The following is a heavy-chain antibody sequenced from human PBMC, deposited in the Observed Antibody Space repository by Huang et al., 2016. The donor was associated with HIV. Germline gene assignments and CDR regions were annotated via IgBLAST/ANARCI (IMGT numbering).Heavy chain of an antibody. J-gene: IGHJ4*02. CDR3: ARPKMIDGTPDSSWNYFDS. CDR2: INHRGKS. CDR1: GGSFNNYY. D-gene: IGHD2-21*01. Sequence: QVQLQQWGTGLLKPSETLSLKCAVYGGSFNNYYWSWIRQSPGKGPEWIGEINHRGKSTHNPSLRSRITMSIDTSKSQFYLNLTSLTTADTGVYYCARPKMIDGTPDSSWNYFDSWGQGTLVIVSS. V-gene: IGHV4-34*02.